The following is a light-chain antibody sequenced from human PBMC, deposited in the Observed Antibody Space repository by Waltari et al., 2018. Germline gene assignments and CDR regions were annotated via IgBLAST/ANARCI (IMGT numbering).Light chain of an antibody. J-gene: IGKJ1*01. V-gene: IGKV3-20*01. CDR3: QHYVRLPAT. CDR1: QSVSRA. CDR2: GDS. Sequence: EIVLTQSPGSLSSSPGERVTLSCRASQSVSRALAWYQQKPGQAPRLLIFGDSNRATGIPDRVSGSGSETDFSLTISSLEPEDFAVYYCQHYVRLPATFGRGTKVEIK.